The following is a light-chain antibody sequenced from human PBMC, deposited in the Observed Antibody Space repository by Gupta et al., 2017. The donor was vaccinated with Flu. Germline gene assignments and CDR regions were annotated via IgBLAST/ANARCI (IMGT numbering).Light chain of an antibody. J-gene: IGKJ5*01. CDR3: QQSYRTPPIT. CDR2: AAS. Sequence: DIQMTQSPSFLSASVGDRVTITCRASQSISSYLNWYQQKPGKAPKLLIYAASSLQSGVPSRFSGSGSGTDFTLTISSLQPEDFATYYCQQSYRTPPITFGQGTRLEMK. V-gene: IGKV1-39*01. CDR1: QSISSY.